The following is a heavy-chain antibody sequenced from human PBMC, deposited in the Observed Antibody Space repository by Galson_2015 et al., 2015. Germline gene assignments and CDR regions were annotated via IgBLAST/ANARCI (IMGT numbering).Heavy chain of an antibody. CDR1: GFTFRTYA. D-gene: IGHD5-12*01. V-gene: IGHV3-30*18. CDR3: AKDFRCSGYDLAY. CDR2: ISDDGSRK. J-gene: IGHJ4*02. Sequence: SLRLSCAASGFTFRTYAMHWVRQAPGKGLEWVAAISDDGSRKYYAESVKGRLTISRNSSKNTLFLQMNSLVVEDTAVYYCAKDFRCSGYDLAYWGQGTLVTVSS.